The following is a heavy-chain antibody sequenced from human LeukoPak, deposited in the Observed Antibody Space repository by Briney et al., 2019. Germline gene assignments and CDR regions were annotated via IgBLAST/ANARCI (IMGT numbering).Heavy chain of an antibody. CDR3: ATYRQVLLPFES. CDR1: GFTFSNYW. Sequence: GESLRLSCAASGFTFSNYWIRWVRQPPGKGLEWVSSIFPSGGEIHYADSVRGRFTISRDNSKSTLSLQMNSLRADDTAIYYCATYRQVLLPFESWGQGTLVTVSS. V-gene: IGHV3-23*01. D-gene: IGHD2-8*02. CDR2: IFPSGGEI. J-gene: IGHJ4*02.